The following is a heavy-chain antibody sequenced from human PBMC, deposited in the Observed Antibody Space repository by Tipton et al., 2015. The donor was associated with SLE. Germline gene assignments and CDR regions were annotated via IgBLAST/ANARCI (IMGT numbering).Heavy chain of an antibody. CDR1: GASISNSSWH. CDR2: VYHTGSA. J-gene: IGHJ3*02. Sequence: TLSLTCHVSGASISNSSWHWNWIRQTPGKGLEWLGSVYHTGSAFYNPSLKSRLSISVDTSMNQFSLRLSSVTAADTAVYYCAREKGDAYPNLVAFDIWGQGTMVTVSS. V-gene: IGHV4-39*07. CDR3: AREKGDAYPNLVAFDI. D-gene: IGHD3-16*01.